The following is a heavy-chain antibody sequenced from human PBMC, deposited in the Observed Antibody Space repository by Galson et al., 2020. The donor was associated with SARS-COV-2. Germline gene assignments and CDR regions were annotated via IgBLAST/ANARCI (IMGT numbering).Heavy chain of an antibody. CDR3: ARQGVPMKFLLTVPGWVFDL. V-gene: IGHV4-38-2*01. Sequence: SETLSLTCAVSGVSISTTNYWSWIRQAPGKGLEWIGSVYPSGSTYYNPSLKSRVTISLDTSKNQFSLRLTSVTAADTALYYCARQGVPMKFLLTVPGWVFDLWGRGTLVTVSS. D-gene: IGHD3-16*01. J-gene: IGHJ2*01. CDR1: GVSISTTNY. CDR2: VYPSGST.